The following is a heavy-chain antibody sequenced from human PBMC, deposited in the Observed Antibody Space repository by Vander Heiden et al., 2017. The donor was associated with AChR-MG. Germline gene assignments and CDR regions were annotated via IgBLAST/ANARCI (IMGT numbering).Heavy chain of an antibody. V-gene: IGHV3-30*04. CDR1: AFTSNHYP. Sequence: QVQLVESGGGVVQPGTSLRLSCAASAFTSNHYPLFRVRQAPGKGLEWVAIISADGSNKFYPDSVKGRFTISRDNSKNTVSLQMNSLRADDTAVYYCARDQWADYWGQGTLVTVYS. J-gene: IGHJ4*02. D-gene: IGHD1-26*01. CDR2: ISADGSNK. CDR3: ARDQWADY.